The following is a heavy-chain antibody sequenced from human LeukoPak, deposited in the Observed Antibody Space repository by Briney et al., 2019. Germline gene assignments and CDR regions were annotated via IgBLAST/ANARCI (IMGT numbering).Heavy chain of an antibody. CDR2: IIPIFGTP. J-gene: IGHJ6*03. Sequence: ASVKVSCKASGGTFSTYAISWVRQAPGQGLEWMGGIIPIFGTPNYAQKFQGRVTITADESTSTAYMELSSLRSEDTTVYYCAKTDGYNYGYYYYMDVWGKGTTVTISS. V-gene: IGHV1-69*01. CDR1: GGTFSTYA. CDR3: AKTDGYNYGYYYYMDV. D-gene: IGHD5-24*01.